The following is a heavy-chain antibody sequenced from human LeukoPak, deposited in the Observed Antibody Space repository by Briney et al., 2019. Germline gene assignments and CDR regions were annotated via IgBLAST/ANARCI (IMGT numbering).Heavy chain of an antibody. CDR3: ARRSNWDWYFDL. Sequence: PGGSLRLSCAASGFTFSTYWMNWVRQAPGKGLEWVANINQDGSEKYYVDSVKGRFTISRDNAKNSLYLQINSLRAEDTAVYYCARRSNWDWYFDLWGRGTLVTVSS. V-gene: IGHV3-7*01. D-gene: IGHD7-27*01. CDR2: INQDGSEK. J-gene: IGHJ2*01. CDR1: GFTFSTYW.